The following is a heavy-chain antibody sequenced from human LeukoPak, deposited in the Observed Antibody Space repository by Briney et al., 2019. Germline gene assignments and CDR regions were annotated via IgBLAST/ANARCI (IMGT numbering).Heavy chain of an antibody. D-gene: IGHD1-26*01. Sequence: VASVKVSCKSSGYTFTDYYVHWVRQAPGQGLEWMGWINPKSGGTSSAQKFQGRVTMTRDTSINTAYMELSSLTSDDTAVYYCARDHHTSAYYFDPWGQGTLVTVSS. CDR3: ARDHHTSAYYFDP. V-gene: IGHV1-2*02. J-gene: IGHJ5*02. CDR1: GYTFTDYY. CDR2: INPKSGGT.